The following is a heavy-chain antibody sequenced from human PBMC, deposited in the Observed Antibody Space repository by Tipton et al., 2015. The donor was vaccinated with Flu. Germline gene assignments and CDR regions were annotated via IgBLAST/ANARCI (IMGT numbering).Heavy chain of an antibody. CDR3: ARSPSYSVSGIYPFYFDD. CDR1: GGFITSGSYY. V-gene: IGHV4-61*02. CDR2: IYTTGSV. Sequence: TLSLTCAVSGGFITSGSYYWSWIRQSAGRGLEWIGRIYTTGSVNYNPSLRGRVTIAGDTSRNHFSLQLTSVTAADTAVYFCARSPSYSVSGIYPFYFDDWGQGTLGTVAS. D-gene: IGHD3-10*01. J-gene: IGHJ4*02.